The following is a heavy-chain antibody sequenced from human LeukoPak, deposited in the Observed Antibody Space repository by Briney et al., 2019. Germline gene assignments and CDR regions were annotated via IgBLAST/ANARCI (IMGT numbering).Heavy chain of an antibody. CDR3: AKQFRPDTAMVEDAFDI. V-gene: IGHV3-30*18. Sequence: GSLRLSCAASGFTFSSYGMHWVRQAPGKGLEWVAVISYDGSNKYYADSVKGRFTISRDNSKNTLYLQMNSLRAGDTAVYYCAKQFRPDTAMVEDAFDIWGQGTMVTVSS. J-gene: IGHJ3*02. D-gene: IGHD5-18*01. CDR2: ISYDGSNK. CDR1: GFTFSSYG.